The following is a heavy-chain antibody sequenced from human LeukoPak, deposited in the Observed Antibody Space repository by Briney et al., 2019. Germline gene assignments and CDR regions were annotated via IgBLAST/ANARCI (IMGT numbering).Heavy chain of an antibody. J-gene: IGHJ5*02. D-gene: IGHD2-15*01. V-gene: IGHV1-69*13. Sequence: ASVKVSCKASGGTFSSYAISWVRQAPGQGLEWMGGIIPILGTANYAQKFQGRVTITADESTSTAYMELSSLRSEDTAVYYCARAGEVVAATVGWFDPWGQGTLVTVSS. CDR2: IIPILGTA. CDR3: ARAGEVVAATVGWFDP. CDR1: GGTFSSYA.